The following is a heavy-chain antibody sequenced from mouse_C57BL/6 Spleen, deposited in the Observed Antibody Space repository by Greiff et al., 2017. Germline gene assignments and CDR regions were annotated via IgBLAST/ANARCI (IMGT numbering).Heavy chain of an antibody. V-gene: IGHV1-63*01. Sequence: VQLQQSGAELVRPGTSVKMSCTASGYTFTNYWIGWAKQRPGHGLEWIGDIYPGGGYTNYNEKFKGKATLTADKSSSTAYMQFSSLTSEDSAIYYCARGYGSSYGYFEVWGTGTTVTVSS. J-gene: IGHJ1*03. CDR2: IYPGGGYT. D-gene: IGHD1-1*01. CDR3: ARGYGSSYGYFEV. CDR1: GYTFTNYW.